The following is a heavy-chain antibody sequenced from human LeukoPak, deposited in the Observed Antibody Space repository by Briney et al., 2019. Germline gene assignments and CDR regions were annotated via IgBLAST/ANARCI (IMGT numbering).Heavy chain of an antibody. CDR2: ISDGGVRT. CDR3: AKDQAPRAARVIYFDY. J-gene: IGHJ4*02. CDR1: GFTFSNYA. V-gene: IGHV3-23*01. D-gene: IGHD2-15*01. Sequence: PGGSLRLSCAASGFTFSNYAMGWVRQAPGKGLEWVSGISDGGVRTYYADSVKGRFTISRDNSKNTLYLHMDSLRVEDTAVYYCAKDQAPRAARVIYFDYWGQGNLVTVSS.